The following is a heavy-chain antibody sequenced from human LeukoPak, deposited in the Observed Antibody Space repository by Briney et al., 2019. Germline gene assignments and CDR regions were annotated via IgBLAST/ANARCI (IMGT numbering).Heavy chain of an antibody. J-gene: IGHJ3*02. CDR3: ARDIYDSSGYYYSDDAFDI. Sequence: ASVKVSCKASGYTFTSHGISWVRQAPGQGLEWMGWIRTYNGDTNYAQKFQGRVTMTTDTSTSTAYMELRSLRSDDTAVYYCARDIYDSSGYYYSDDAFDIWGQGTMATVSS. D-gene: IGHD3-22*01. V-gene: IGHV1-18*01. CDR2: IRTYNGDT. CDR1: GYTFTSHG.